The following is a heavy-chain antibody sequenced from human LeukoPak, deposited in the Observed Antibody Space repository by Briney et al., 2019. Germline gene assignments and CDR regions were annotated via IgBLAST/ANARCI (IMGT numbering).Heavy chain of an antibody. D-gene: IGHD2-15*01. J-gene: IGHJ3*02. CDR1: GFTFSSYS. CDR3: ASSGGNTLGDAFDI. Sequence: GGSLRLSCAASGFTFSSYSMNWVRQAPGKGLEWVSSISSSSSYIYYADSVKGRFTISRDNAKNSLYLQVNSLRAEDTAVYYCASSGGNTLGDAFDIWGQGTMVTVSS. CDR2: ISSSSSYI. V-gene: IGHV3-21*01.